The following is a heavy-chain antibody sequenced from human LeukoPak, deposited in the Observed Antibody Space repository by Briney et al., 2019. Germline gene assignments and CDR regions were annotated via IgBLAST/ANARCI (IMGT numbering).Heavy chain of an antibody. J-gene: IGHJ4*02. D-gene: IGHD1-26*01. CDR3: TTGESMVGTTIHVRWAD. Sequence: GGSLRLSCAASGFTFSKAWMTWVRQAPGKGLEWVGRIKSKTAGGTTDYAAPVKGRFTIPRDDSKNTLYLEMNSLKTEDTAVYYCTTGESMVGTTIHVRWADWGQGTLVTVSS. CDR1: GFTFSKAW. CDR2: IKSKTAGGTT. V-gene: IGHV3-15*01.